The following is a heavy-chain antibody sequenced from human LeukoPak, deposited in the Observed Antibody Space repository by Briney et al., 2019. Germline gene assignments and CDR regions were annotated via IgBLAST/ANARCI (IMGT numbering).Heavy chain of an antibody. CDR1: GFTVSSNY. CDR2: IYSGGST. D-gene: IGHD6-6*01. J-gene: IGHJ4*02. Sequence: PGGSLRLSCAASGFTVSSNYMSWVRQAPGKGLEWVSVIYSGGSTYYADSVKGRFTISRDNSKNTLYLQMNSLRAEDTAVYYCARDPEYSSSIWFDYWGQGTLVTVSS. V-gene: IGHV3-53*01. CDR3: ARDPEYSSSIWFDY.